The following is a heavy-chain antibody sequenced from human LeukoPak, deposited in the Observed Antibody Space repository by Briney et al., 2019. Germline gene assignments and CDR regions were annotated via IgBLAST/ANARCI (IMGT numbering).Heavy chain of an antibody. D-gene: IGHD6-13*01. V-gene: IGHV3-48*03. CDR2: ISGGGETR. Sequence: GGSLRLSCAASGFTFSTFEMNWVRQAPGKGLEWLSYISGGGETRYYADSVKGRFTISRDNGKNSLYLQMTSLRAEDTAVYYCATEGRSTIPGYWGQGTLVTVSS. CDR3: ATEGRSTIPGY. CDR1: GFTFSTFE. J-gene: IGHJ4*02.